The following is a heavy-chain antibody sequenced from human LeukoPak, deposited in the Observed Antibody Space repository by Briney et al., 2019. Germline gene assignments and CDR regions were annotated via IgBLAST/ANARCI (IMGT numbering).Heavy chain of an antibody. CDR3: ARAVSPWDAFDI. V-gene: IGHV3-53*01. CDR2: IYSGGST. J-gene: IGHJ3*02. Sequence: GGSLRLSCAASGFTVSSNYMSWVRQAPGKGLEWVSVIYSGGSTYYADSVKGRFTISRDNSKNTLYLQVNSLRAEDTAVYYCARAVSPWDAFDIWGQGTMVTVSS. CDR1: GFTVSSNY.